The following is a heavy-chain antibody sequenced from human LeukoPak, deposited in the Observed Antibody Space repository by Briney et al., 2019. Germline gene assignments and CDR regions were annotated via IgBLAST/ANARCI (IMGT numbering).Heavy chain of an antibody. CDR2: INYKTNGGTA. D-gene: IGHD2-2*01. J-gene: IGHJ4*02. CDR3: TTDRDPGASGYIVVVPAAPR. V-gene: IGHV3-15*01. CDR1: GFTFNNAW. Sequence: GGSLRLSCRVSGFTFNNAWVSWVRQSPGKGLEWVGRINYKTNGGTADYAAPVKGRFTISRDDSKNTLYLQMNSLKTEDTAVYYCTTDRDPGASGYIVVVPAAPRWGQGTLVTVSS.